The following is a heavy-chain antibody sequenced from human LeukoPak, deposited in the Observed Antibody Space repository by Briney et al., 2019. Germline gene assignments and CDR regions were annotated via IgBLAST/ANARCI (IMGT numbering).Heavy chain of an antibody. CDR3: ANLLGIQLWFT. J-gene: IGHJ5*02. CDR1: GFTFSSYA. D-gene: IGHD5-18*01. Sequence: GGSLRLSCAASGFTFSSYAMSWVRQAPGKGLEWVSGISGSGGSTYYADSVKGRFTISRGNSKNTLYLQMNSLRAEDTAIYYCANLLGIQLWFTWGQGTLVTVSS. CDR2: ISGSGGST. V-gene: IGHV3-23*01.